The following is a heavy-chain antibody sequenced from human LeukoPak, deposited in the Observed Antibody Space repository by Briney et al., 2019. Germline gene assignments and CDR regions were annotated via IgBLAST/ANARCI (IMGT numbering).Heavy chain of an antibody. CDR1: GDSISSSSYY. Sequence: SETLSLTCTVSGDSISSSSYYWGWIRQPPGKGLEWIGSIYYSGSTYYNPSLKSRVTISVDTSKNQFSLKLSSVTAADTAVYYCARLPRKMVTAIIDYWGQGTLVTVSS. J-gene: IGHJ4*02. CDR2: IYYSGST. D-gene: IGHD2-21*02. V-gene: IGHV4-39*01. CDR3: ARLPRKMVTAIIDY.